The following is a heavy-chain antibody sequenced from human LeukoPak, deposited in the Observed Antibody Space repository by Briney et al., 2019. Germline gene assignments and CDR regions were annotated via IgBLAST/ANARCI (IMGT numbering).Heavy chain of an antibody. CDR1: GFSLSTSGVG. Sequence: ESGPTLVNPTQTLTLTCTFSGFSLSTSGVGVGWIRQPPGKALEWLALIYWDDDKRYSPSLKSRLTITKDTSKNQVVLTMTNMDPVDTATYYCAHRRRENLNLGCAFDIWGQGTMVTVSS. CDR3: AHRRRENLNLGCAFDI. J-gene: IGHJ3*02. CDR2: IYWDDDK. V-gene: IGHV2-5*02. D-gene: IGHD1-26*01.